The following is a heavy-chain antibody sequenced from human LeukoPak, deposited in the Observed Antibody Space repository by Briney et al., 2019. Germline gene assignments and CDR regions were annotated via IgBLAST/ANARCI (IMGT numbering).Heavy chain of an antibody. CDR3: ARDPCSRGTCYLPPTT. CDR1: GGSIRSGDYY. J-gene: IGHJ5*02. Sequence: KASETLSLTCTVSGGSIRSGDYYWSWIRQPPGKGLEWIGSIYFSGSTLYNPSLKSRVTISVYTSRNQFSLQLSSVTAADTAVYYCARDPCSRGTCYLPPTTWGQGTLVTVSS. CDR2: IYFSGST. D-gene: IGHD2-15*01. V-gene: IGHV4-30-4*01.